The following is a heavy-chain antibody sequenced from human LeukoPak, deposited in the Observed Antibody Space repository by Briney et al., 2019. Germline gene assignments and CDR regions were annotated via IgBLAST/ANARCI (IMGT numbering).Heavy chain of an antibody. D-gene: IGHD3-10*01. J-gene: IGHJ4*02. CDR3: AKGSSAGRPYNFDY. CDR1: GFTFSSYT. CDR2: ISHTSEYT. Sequence: GGSLRLSCAASGFTFSSYTMSWVRQAPGKGLEWVSAISHTSEYTYHADSVKGRFTISRDNSKNTLYLQMNSLRAEDTAMYYCAKGSSAGRPYNFDYWGQGTLVTVSS. V-gene: IGHV3-23*01.